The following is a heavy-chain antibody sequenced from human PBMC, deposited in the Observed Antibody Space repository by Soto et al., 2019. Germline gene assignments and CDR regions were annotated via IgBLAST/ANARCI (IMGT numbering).Heavy chain of an antibody. Sequence: GGSLRLSCAASGFTFSNAWINWVRHAPGKGLEWVGRIKSKTDGGTTDFAAPVKGRFAISRDDSKNIAYMQMNSLKIEDTAVYYCSTDSYSDMTVVRLDNWGHGTLVTVSS. J-gene: IGHJ4*01. CDR1: GFTFSNAW. CDR3: STDSYSDMTVVRLDN. V-gene: IGHV3-15*07. CDR2: IKSKTDGGTT. D-gene: IGHD3-22*01.